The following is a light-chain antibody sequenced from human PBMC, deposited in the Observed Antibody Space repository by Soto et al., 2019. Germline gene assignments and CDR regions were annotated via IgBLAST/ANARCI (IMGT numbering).Light chain of an antibody. Sequence: QSVLTQPASVSGSPGQSITISCTGTSSDVGGYNYVSWYQQHPGKAPKIMIYDVSNRPSGVSNRFSGSKSGNTASLTISGIQAEDEADYYCRSYTSSSTVVFGGGTKLTVL. V-gene: IGLV2-14*01. J-gene: IGLJ2*01. CDR2: DVS. CDR3: RSYTSSSTVV. CDR1: SSDVGGYNY.